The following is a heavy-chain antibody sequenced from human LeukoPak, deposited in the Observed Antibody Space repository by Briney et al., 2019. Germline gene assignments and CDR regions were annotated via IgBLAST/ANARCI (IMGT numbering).Heavy chain of an antibody. V-gene: IGHV1-46*01. Sequence: ASVKVSCKASGYTFTSYYMHWVRQAPGQGLEWMGIINPSGGSTSYAQKFQGRVTMTRDRSTSTVYMERSSLRSEDTAVYYCAREPLHYRGGGGLERSDHAFDIWGQGTMVTVSS. D-gene: IGHD1-1*01. CDR3: AREPLHYRGGGGLERSDHAFDI. CDR1: GYTFTSYY. J-gene: IGHJ3*02. CDR2: INPSGGST.